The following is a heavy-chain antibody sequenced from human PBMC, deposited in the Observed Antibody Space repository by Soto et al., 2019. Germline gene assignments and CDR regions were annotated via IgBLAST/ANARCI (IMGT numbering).Heavy chain of an antibody. V-gene: IGHV1-69*12. Sequence: QVRLVQSGAEVKKPGSSVKVSCEASGGTFNNYAVGWVRQAPGLGLEWMGVIILPFGTPNYAQKFQGRVTIAVDESMTTAYMELSGLRSEDKAVYYCARGPDYEGYFDYWGRGTLVTVSS. D-gene: IGHD3-22*01. CDR1: GGTFNNYA. CDR3: ARGPDYEGYFDY. J-gene: IGHJ4*02. CDR2: IILPFGTP.